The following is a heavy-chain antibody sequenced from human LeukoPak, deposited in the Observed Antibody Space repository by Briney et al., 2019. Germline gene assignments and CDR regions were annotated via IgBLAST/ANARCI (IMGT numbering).Heavy chain of an antibody. J-gene: IGHJ6*02. CDR1: GYTFTSYY. V-gene: IGHV1-46*01. CDR3: ARDRKVRGVIFNFLYYYYGIDV. Sequence: ASVKVSCKASGYTFTSYYMHWVRQAPGQGLEWMGIINPSGGSTSYAQKFQGRVTMTRDTSTSTVYMELSSLRSEDTAVYYCARDRKVRGVIFNFLYYYYGIDVWGQGTTVTVSS. D-gene: IGHD3-10*01. CDR2: INPSGGST.